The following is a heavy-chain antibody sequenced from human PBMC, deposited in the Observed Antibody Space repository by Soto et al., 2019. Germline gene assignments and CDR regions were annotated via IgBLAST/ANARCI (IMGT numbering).Heavy chain of an antibody. D-gene: IGHD3-22*01. CDR3: ASYPNHSSPYYHHYYFGMDV. V-gene: IGHV1-3*01. Sequence: ASVKFSCKASGYTFTSDGIHWVRQAPGQRLELTGWINAGNGNTKYSEKFQGRVSITRDTSARTAYPELSSLRSEDTAVYYCASYPNHSSPYYHHYYFGMDVGGQGTTVTVSS. CDR1: GYTFTSDG. J-gene: IGHJ6*02. CDR2: INAGNGNT.